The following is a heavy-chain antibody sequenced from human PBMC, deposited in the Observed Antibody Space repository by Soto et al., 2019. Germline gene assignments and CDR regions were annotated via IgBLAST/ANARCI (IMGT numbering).Heavy chain of an antibody. D-gene: IGHD3-16*01. Sequence: QVHLVQSGAEVKKPGASVKVSCKGSGYAFTTYGITWVRQAPGQGLEWMGWISAHNGNTNYAQKLQGRVTVTRATSPSTAYMELRSLRSDGTAVYYCARGGDGDYWGEGALVTVSS. CDR1: GYAFTTYG. V-gene: IGHV1-18*01. J-gene: IGHJ4*02. CDR2: ISAHNGNT. CDR3: ARGGDGDY.